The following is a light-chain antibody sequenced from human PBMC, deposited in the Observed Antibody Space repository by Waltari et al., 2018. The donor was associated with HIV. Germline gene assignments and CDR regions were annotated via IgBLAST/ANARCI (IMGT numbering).Light chain of an antibody. J-gene: IGKJ4*01. CDR1: QSVLASSANQHY. Sequence: DIVMTQSPDSLAVSLGERATINCTSSQSVLASSANQHYLAWYQQRPGQPPTLLIYLASSRESGGPDRFSGSGSGTDFALTISSLQAEDVAVYYCQQYFLTPFTFGGGTKVEIK. CDR3: QQYFLTPFT. V-gene: IGKV4-1*01. CDR2: LAS.